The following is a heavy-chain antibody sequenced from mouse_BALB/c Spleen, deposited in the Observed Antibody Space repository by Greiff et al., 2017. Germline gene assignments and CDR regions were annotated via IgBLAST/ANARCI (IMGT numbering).Heavy chain of an antibody. V-gene: IGHV5-9-4*01. Sequence: EVMLVESGGGLVKPGGSLKLSCAASGFTFSSYAMSWVRQSPEKRLEWVAEISSGGSYTYYPDTVTGRFTISRDNAKNTLYLEMSSLRSEDTAMYYCARFYYMYDDYAMDYWGQGTSVTVSS. CDR3: ARFYYMYDDYAMDY. CDR2: ISSGGSYT. CDR1: GFTFSSYA. J-gene: IGHJ4*01. D-gene: IGHD2-14*01.